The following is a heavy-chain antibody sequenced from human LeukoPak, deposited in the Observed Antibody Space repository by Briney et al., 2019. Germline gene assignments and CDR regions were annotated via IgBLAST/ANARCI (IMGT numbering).Heavy chain of an antibody. V-gene: IGHV3-23*01. D-gene: IGHD6-6*01. J-gene: IGHJ4*02. CDR3: ARVRSDYSSSSPPDY. CDR2: LSDSGIDT. Sequence: GGSLRLSCAMSGFSSDNYAMTWVRQGPGKGLEWVASLSDSGIDTHYADSVRGRFTISRDNAKNTLYLQMNSLRPEDTAIYYCARVRSDYSSSSPPDYWGQGTPVTVSS. CDR1: GFSSDNYA.